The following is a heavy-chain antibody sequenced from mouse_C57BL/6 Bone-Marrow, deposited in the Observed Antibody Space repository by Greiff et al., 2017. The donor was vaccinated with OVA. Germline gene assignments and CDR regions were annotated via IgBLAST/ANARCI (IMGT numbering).Heavy chain of an antibody. Sequence: EVMLVESGGGLVKPGGSLKLSCAASGFTFSSYAMSWVRQTPEKRLEWVATISDGGSYTYYPDNVKGRFTIARDNAKNNLYLQMSHLKSEDTAMYYCARDSSGGRGYFDYWGQGTTLTVSS. CDR2: ISDGGSYT. CDR3: ARDSSGGRGYFDY. CDR1: GFTFSSYA. D-gene: IGHD3-2*02. V-gene: IGHV5-4*01. J-gene: IGHJ2*01.